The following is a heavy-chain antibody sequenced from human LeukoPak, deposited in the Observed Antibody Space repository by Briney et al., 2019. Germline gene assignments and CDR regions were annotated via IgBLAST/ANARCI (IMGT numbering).Heavy chain of an antibody. D-gene: IGHD6-19*01. CDR3: ARGAPYSSGWLAGY. CDR1: GGSISSGDYY. Sequence: PSQTLSLTCTVSGGSISSGDYYWSWIRQSPGKGLEWIGYIYYSGSTYYNPSLKSRVTLSIDTSKNHFSLKLSSVTAPDTAVYYCARGAPYSSGWLAGYWGQGTLVTVSS. V-gene: IGHV4-30-4*01. J-gene: IGHJ4*02. CDR2: IYYSGST.